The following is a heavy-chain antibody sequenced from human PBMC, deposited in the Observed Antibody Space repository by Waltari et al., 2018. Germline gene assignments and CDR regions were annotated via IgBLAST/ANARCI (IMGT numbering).Heavy chain of an antibody. CDR1: GGTFSSYA. D-gene: IGHD6-13*01. J-gene: IGHJ6*03. Sequence: QVQLVQSGAEVKKPGSSVKVSCKASGGTFSSYAISWVRQAPGQGLEWMGGIIPILGIANHAQKFQGRVTITADESTSTAYMELSSLRSEDTAVYYCASPGIAADDYYYYYMDVWGKGTTVTVSS. CDR3: ASPGIAADDYYYYYMDV. CDR2: IIPILGIA. V-gene: IGHV1-69*04.